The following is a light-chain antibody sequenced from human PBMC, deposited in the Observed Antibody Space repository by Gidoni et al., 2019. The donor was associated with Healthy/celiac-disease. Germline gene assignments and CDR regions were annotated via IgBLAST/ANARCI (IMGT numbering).Light chain of an antibody. V-gene: IGKV3-20*01. Sequence: EIVLTPSPGTLSWSPGERATLSCRASQSVSSSYLAWYQQKPGQAPRLLIYGASSRATGIPDRFSGSGSGTDFTLTISRLEPEDFAVYYCQQYGSSSITFGQGTRLEIK. CDR1: QSVSSSY. CDR2: GAS. J-gene: IGKJ5*01. CDR3: QQYGSSSIT.